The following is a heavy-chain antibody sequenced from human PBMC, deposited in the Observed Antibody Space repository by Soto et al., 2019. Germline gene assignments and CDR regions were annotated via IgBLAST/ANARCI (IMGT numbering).Heavy chain of an antibody. D-gene: IGHD4-17*01. CDR2: ISSGGDNL. V-gene: IGHV3-48*03. Sequence: PGGSLRLSCAASGFTFRSYDINWVRQAPGKGLEWVSYISSGGDNLHYADSVKGRFTISRDNAKNSLCLQMNSLRAEDTAVYYCARENTVATERAGHYYFGMDVWGQGTTVTVSS. CDR3: ARENTVATERAGHYYFGMDV. CDR1: GFTFRSYD. J-gene: IGHJ6*02.